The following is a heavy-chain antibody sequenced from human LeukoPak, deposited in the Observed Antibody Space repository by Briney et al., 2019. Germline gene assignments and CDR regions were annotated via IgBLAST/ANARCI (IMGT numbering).Heavy chain of an antibody. D-gene: IGHD7-27*01. CDR3: ARGLNWGSDRGYFDY. J-gene: IGHJ4*02. V-gene: IGHV3-23*01. CDR1: GFTFNSYT. Sequence: GGSLRLSCAASGFTFNSYTMSWVRQAPGEGLEWVSGISGGGGSTFYADSVKGRFTVSRDNSKNTLYLQMNSLRAEDTAVYYCARGLNWGSDRGYFDYWGQGTLVTVSS. CDR2: ISGGGGST.